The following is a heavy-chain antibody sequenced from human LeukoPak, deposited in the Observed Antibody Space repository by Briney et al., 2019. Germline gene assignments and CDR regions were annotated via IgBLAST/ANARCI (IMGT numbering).Heavy chain of an antibody. Sequence: GESPKISCKGSGYSFTSYWIGWVRQMPGKGLEWMGIIYPGDSDTRYSPSFQGQVTISADKSISTAYLQWSSLKASDTAMYYCARLTQDYYDSSDLGYFDYWGQGTLVTVSS. D-gene: IGHD3-22*01. V-gene: IGHV5-51*01. J-gene: IGHJ4*02. CDR1: GYSFTSYW. CDR3: ARLTQDYYDSSDLGYFDY. CDR2: IYPGDSDT.